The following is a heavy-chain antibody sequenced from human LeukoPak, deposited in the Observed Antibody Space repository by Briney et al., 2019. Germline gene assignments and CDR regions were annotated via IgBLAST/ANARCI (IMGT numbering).Heavy chain of an antibody. CDR2: IHTSGST. V-gene: IGHV4-4*07. D-gene: IGHD2/OR15-2a*01. CDR3: ARVTDIYANYFDY. J-gene: IGHJ4*02. CDR1: GGSISSYY. Sequence: SETLSLTCTFSGGSISSYYWSWIRQPAGKGLEWIGRIHTSGSTNYNTSLKSRVTMSVDTSKNQFSLKLSSVTAADTAVYYCARVTDIYANYFDYWGQGTLVTVSS.